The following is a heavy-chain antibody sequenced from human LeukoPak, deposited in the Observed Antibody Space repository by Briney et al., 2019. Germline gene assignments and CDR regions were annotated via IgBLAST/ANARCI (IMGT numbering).Heavy chain of an antibody. V-gene: IGHV1-8*03. J-gene: IGHJ4*02. CDR1: GGTFSSYD. CDR2: MNPNSGNT. D-gene: IGHD3-22*01. CDR3: AREHYYDTSGAEDGIDY. Sequence: EASVKVSCKASGGTFSSYDINWVRQATGQGLGWMGWMNPNSGNTGYAQKFQGRVTITRNTSISTAYMELSSLRSDDTAVYYCAREHYYDTSGAEDGIDYWGQGTLVTVSS.